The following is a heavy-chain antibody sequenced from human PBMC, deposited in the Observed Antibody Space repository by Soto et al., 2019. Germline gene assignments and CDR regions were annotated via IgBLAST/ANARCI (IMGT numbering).Heavy chain of an antibody. D-gene: IGHD3-9*01. V-gene: IGHV2-26*01. J-gene: IGHJ4*02. Sequence: SGPTLVNPTETLTLTCTVSGFSLSNARMGVSWIRQPPGKALEWLAHIFSNDEKSYSTSLKSRLTISKDTSKSQVVLTMTNMDPVDTATYYCARILAVNYDILTGYAYYFDYWGQGTLVTVSS. CDR1: GFSLSNARMG. CDR3: ARILAVNYDILTGYAYYFDY. CDR2: IFSNDEK.